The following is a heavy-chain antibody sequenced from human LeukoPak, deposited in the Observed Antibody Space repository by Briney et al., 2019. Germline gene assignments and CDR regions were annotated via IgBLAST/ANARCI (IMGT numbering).Heavy chain of an antibody. Sequence: SETLSLTCTVSGYSISSGYYWGWIRQPPGKGLEWIGSIYHSGSTYYNPSLKSRVTISVDTSKNQFSLKLSSVTAADTAVYYCARVRTQSMGGGEYYYYMDVWGKGTTVTVSS. CDR1: GYSISSGYY. V-gene: IGHV4-38-2*02. D-gene: IGHD3-10*02. J-gene: IGHJ6*03. CDR2: IYHSGST. CDR3: ARVRTQSMGGGEYYYYMDV.